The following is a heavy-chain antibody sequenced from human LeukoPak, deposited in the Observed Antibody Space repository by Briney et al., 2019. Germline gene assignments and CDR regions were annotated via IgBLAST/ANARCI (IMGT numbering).Heavy chain of an antibody. CDR2: ISGSGGST. D-gene: IGHD4/OR15-4a*01. Sequence: PGGSLRLSCATSGFSFSSYAMSWVRQAPGKGLEWVSSISGSGGSTYYADSVKGRFTISRDNSKNTLYLQMNSLRAEDTAVYYCARDLGLTWDAFDIWGQGTMVTVSS. CDR1: GFSFSSYA. CDR3: ARDLGLTWDAFDI. V-gene: IGHV3-23*01. J-gene: IGHJ3*02.